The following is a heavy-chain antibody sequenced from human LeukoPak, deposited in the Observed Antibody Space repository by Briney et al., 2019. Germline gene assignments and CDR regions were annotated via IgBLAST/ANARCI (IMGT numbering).Heavy chain of an antibody. V-gene: IGHV4-59*01. D-gene: IGHD1-26*01. CDR1: GASISSYY. CDR3: ASALFIENAFDI. CDR2: IYHSGST. J-gene: IGHJ3*02. Sequence: SETLSLTCTVSGASISSYYWSWIRQPPGKGVEWIGYIYHSGSTVYRPSLKSRVTISVDTSKNQFSLKLSSVTAAGTAVYYCASALFIENAFDIWGQXTMVTVSS.